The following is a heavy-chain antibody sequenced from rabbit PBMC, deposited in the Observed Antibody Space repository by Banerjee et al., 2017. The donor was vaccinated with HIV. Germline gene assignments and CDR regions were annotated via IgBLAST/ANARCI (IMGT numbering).Heavy chain of an antibody. CDR3: ARDLAAVTGWNFDL. Sequence: QQQLVESGGGLVQPEGSLTLTCTASGFDFSNSAMCWVRQAPGKRPEWIACINTSSGNTVYASWAKGRFTISRTSSTTVTLQMTSLTAADTATYFCARDLAAVTGWNFDLWGQGTLVTVS. CDR2: INTSSGNT. V-gene: IGHV1S45*01. CDR1: GFDFSNSA. D-gene: IGHD7-1*01. J-gene: IGHJ4*01.